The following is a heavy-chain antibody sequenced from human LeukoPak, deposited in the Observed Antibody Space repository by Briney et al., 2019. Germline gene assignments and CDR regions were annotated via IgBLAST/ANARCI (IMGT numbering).Heavy chain of an antibody. D-gene: IGHD3-3*01. CDR1: GFTVSSNY. J-gene: IGHJ3*01. CDR2: IYSGGST. Sequence: GGSLRLSCAASGFTVSSNYMSWVRQAPGKGLEWVSVIYSGGSTYYADSVKGRFTISRHNSKNTLYLQMNSLRAEDTAVYYCARDPSLGDFWSGFWGQGTMVTVSS. V-gene: IGHV3-53*04. CDR3: ARDPSLGDFWSGF.